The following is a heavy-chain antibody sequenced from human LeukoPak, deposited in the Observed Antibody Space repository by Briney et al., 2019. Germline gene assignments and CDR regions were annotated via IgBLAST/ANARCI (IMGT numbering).Heavy chain of an antibody. CDR1: GGSIDSYY. Sequence: SETLSLTCTVSGGSIDSYYWSWVRQPPGKGLEWIGYISYSGGTNYNPSLKSRVTISVDTSKNLFFLKLTSVTVAETALYYFARVNANWGQGTLVTVSS. CDR2: ISYSGGT. V-gene: IGHV4-59*01. CDR3: ARVNAN. J-gene: IGHJ4*02.